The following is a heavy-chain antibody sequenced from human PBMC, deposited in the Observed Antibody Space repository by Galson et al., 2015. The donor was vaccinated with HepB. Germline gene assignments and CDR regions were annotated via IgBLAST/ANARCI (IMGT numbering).Heavy chain of an antibody. J-gene: IGHJ4*02. CDR3: AKDLVYGDSSCFDY. V-gene: IGHV3-23*01. Sequence: SLRLSCAASGFTFSSYAMSWVRQAPGKGLEWVSAISGSGGSTYYADSVKGRFTISRDNSKNTLYLQINSLRAEDTAVYYCAKDLVYGDSSCFDYWGQRTLVTVSS. CDR2: ISGSGGST. D-gene: IGHD4-17*01. CDR1: GFTFSSYA.